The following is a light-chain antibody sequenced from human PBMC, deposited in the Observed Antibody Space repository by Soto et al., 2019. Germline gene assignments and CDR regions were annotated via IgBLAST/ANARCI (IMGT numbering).Light chain of an antibody. CDR2: GAS. J-gene: IGKJ5*01. Sequence: IVMTQSPVTLSVSPWERATLSCRASQFVSSNLAWYQQKPGQAPRLLIYGASTRATGIPARFSGSGSGTEFTLTISNLQSEDFAVYFCQQYHNWPPITFGQGTRLEIK. V-gene: IGKV3D-15*01. CDR1: QFVSSN. CDR3: QQYHNWPPIT.